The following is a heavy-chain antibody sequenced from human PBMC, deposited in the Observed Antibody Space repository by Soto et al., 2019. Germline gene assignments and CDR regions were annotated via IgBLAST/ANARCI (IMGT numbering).Heavy chain of an antibody. CDR2: IRGRGGST. J-gene: IGHJ4*01. CDR1: GFTFRSYA. V-gene: IGHV3-23*01. CDR3: AKHRMPGSTGEFYDY. Sequence: PGGSMRLSCAASGFTFRSYAMSWVRQAPGKGLEWVSTIRGRGGSTYYADSVKGRFTISRDNSKNTLYLQMDSLRAEDSAVYYCAKHRMPGSTGEFYDYWGQGTLVTVSS. D-gene: IGHD3-10*01.